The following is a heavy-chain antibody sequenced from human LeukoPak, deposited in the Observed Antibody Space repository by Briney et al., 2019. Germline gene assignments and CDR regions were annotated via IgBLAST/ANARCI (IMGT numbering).Heavy chain of an antibody. CDR1: GGSISSHD. V-gene: IGHV4-4*07. J-gene: IGHJ6*03. CDR2: IDSSGST. CDR3: ARVIGYSGYYYYYSYMDV. Sequence: SETLSLTCTVSGGSISSHDWSWIRQPAGKGLEWIGRIDSSGSTNYNPSLKSRVTMSIDTSKNQFSLKVSSVTAADTAVYYCARVIGYSGYYYYYSYMDVWGKGTTVTVSS. D-gene: IGHD5-12*01.